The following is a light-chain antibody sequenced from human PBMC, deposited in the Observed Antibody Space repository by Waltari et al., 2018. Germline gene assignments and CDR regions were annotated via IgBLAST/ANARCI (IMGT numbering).Light chain of an antibody. CDR3: QAWNNGTVV. Sequence: SYELTQPPSVSVSPGQTATITCSGHGVGHKYVCWYRQKPGQSPLLVIYKDKKRPSGIPERFSGSNSGNTATLTISGTQALDESDYYCQAWNNGTVVFGGGTKLTVL. V-gene: IGLV3-1*01. CDR2: KDK. CDR1: GVGHKY. J-gene: IGLJ2*01.